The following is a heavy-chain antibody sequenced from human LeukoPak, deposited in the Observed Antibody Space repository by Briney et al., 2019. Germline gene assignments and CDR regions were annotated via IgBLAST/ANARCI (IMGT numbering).Heavy chain of an antibody. D-gene: IGHD3-16*02. CDR3: ARAYYDYVWGSYRF. CDR2: ISSSSSYI. Sequence: GGSLRLSCAASGFTFSGYSMNWVRQAPGKGLEWVSSISSSSSYIYYADSMKGRFTVSRDNARNSVYLQMNSLRVEDTAVYYCARAYYDYVWGSYRFWGQGTMVTVSS. J-gene: IGHJ3*01. CDR1: GFTFSGYS. V-gene: IGHV3-21*01.